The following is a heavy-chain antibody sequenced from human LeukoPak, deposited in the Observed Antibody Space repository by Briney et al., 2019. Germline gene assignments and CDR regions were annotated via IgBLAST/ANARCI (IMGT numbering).Heavy chain of an antibody. CDR2: IYDSGST. CDR3: ARETLHNYGAHN. Sequence: PSETLSLTCTVSGGSIRSSYYYWGWIRQPPGKGLEWIGSIYDSGSTYYNPSLKSRVTISVDTSKNQFSLKLSSVTAADTAVYYCARETLHNYGAHNWGQGTLVTVSS. CDR1: GGSIRSSYYY. V-gene: IGHV4-39*07. J-gene: IGHJ4*02. D-gene: IGHD5-24*01.